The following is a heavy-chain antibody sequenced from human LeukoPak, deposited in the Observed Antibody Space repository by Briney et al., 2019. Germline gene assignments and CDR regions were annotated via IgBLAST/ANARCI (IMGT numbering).Heavy chain of an antibody. J-gene: IGHJ4*02. V-gene: IGHV3-30*02. CDR2: IRFDSSDQ. CDR1: GFTFSNYG. Sequence: GGSLRLSCATTGFTFSNYGIHWVRQAPGKGLEWVSFIRFDSSDQYYIDSVKGRFTISRDNSKNMLYLQMNSLRPEDTAVYYRARDLPLCDWGEGTLVTVSS. CDR3: ARDLPLCD. D-gene: IGHD3-16*01.